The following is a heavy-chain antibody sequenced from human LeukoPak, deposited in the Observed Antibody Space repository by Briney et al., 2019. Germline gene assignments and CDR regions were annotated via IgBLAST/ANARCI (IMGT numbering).Heavy chain of an antibody. CDR3: AIVGYCSGGSCYRGWFDP. CDR2: IYYSGST. J-gene: IGHJ5*02. Sequence: SETLSLTCTVSGGSISSYYWGWIRQPPGKGLEWIGSIYYSGSTYYNPSLKSRVTISVDTSKNQFSLKLSSVTAADTAVYYCAIVGYCSGGSCYRGWFDPWGQGTLVTVSS. D-gene: IGHD2-15*01. CDR1: GGSISSYY. V-gene: IGHV4-39*07.